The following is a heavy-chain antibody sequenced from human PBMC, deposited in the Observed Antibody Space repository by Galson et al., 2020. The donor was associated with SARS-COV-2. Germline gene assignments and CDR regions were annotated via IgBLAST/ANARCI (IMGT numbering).Heavy chain of an antibody. CDR2: INHSGST. CDR3: ARGKRYPLGYFDY. J-gene: IGHJ4*02. CDR1: GGSFSGYY. Sequence: SETLSLTCAVYGGSFSGYYWSWIRQPPGKGLEWIGEINHSGSTNYNPSLKSRVTISVDTSKNQFSLKLSSVTAADTAVYYCARGKRYPLGYFDYWGQGTLVTVSS. V-gene: IGHV4-34*01. D-gene: IGHD3-16*01.